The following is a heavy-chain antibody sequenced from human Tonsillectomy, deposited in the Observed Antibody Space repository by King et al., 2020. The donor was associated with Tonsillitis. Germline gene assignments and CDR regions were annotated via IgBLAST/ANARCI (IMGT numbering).Heavy chain of an antibody. CDR1: GFTFCNYA. D-gene: IGHD4-17*01. Sequence: VQLVESGGGVVQPGRSLRLSCAASGFTFCNYAMHWVRQAPGRGLEWVTVMSHDGSDKYYADSVKGRFTISRDNSKNRLFLQMNSLSTEDTAVYYCARDLGDYAFDYWGQGTLVTVSS. V-gene: IGHV3-30-3*01. CDR3: ARDLGDYAFDY. J-gene: IGHJ4*02. CDR2: MSHDGSDK.